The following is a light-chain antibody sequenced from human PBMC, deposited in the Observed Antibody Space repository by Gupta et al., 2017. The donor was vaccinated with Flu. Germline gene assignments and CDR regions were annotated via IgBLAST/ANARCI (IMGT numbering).Light chain of an antibody. CDR1: SSNIGSNN. CDR3: AAWDDSLNEYV. CDR2: SNN. V-gene: IGLV1-44*01. Sequence: SVTISCSGSSSNIGSNNVNWYQQRPGTAPKLLMYSNNKRHSGVPDRFSGSKSGTSASLAISGLQAEDEADYYCAAWDDSLNEYVFGTGTKVTVL. J-gene: IGLJ1*01.